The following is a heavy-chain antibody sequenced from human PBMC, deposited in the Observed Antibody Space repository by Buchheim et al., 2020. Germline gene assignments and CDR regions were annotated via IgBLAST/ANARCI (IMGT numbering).Heavy chain of an antibody. D-gene: IGHD2-15*01. Sequence: EVQLVESGGGLVQPGGSLRLSCAASGFTFSSYWMHWVRQAPGKGLVWVSRINSDGSSTSYADSVKGRFTISRDNAKNTLYLQMNSLRAEDTAVYYCARVGCGGSFYRYADYYYYYGMDVWGQGTT. J-gene: IGHJ6*02. CDR1: GFTFSSYW. CDR2: INSDGSST. CDR3: ARVGCGGSFYRYADYYYYYGMDV. V-gene: IGHV3-74*01.